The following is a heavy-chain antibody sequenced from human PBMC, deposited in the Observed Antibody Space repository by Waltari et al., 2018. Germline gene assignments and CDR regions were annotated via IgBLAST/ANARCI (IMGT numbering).Heavy chain of an antibody. D-gene: IGHD3-10*01. CDR1: GGSMTSGADY. V-gene: IGHV4-61*02. CDR2: MSAGGTT. Sequence: QVQLQESGPRLVKPSETLSLTCTISGGSMTSGADYWSWIRQPAGKELEWIGRMSAGGTTDYSPSLKSRATISVDTSKSQFSLKVTSVTAADTAMYYCARLHYFGPASYNDGIDIWGQGTMVTVSS. J-gene: IGHJ3*02. CDR3: ARLHYFGPASYNDGIDI.